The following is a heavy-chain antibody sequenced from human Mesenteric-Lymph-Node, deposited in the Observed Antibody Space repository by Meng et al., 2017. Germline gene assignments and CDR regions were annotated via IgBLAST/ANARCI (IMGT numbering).Heavy chain of an antibody. Sequence: GGSLRLSCAAAGFTFTSYAMGWVRQAPGKGMEWVSAISGSGGSTYYADSVKGRFTISRDTSKNTLYLQMTSLRAEDTAVYYCAKGLGYSYGSAFVGVDYWGQGTLVTVSS. V-gene: IGHV3-23*01. CDR1: GFTFTSYA. D-gene: IGHD5-18*01. CDR3: AKGLGYSYGSAFVGVDY. J-gene: IGHJ4*02. CDR2: ISGSGGST.